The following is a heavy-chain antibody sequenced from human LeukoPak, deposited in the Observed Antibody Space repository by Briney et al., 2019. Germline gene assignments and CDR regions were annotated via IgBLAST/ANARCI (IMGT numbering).Heavy chain of an antibody. CDR3: AKDRSYYYGSWSRNCFDP. V-gene: IGHV3-23*01. J-gene: IGHJ5*02. CDR1: GFTFSSYA. D-gene: IGHD3-10*01. CDR2: INGRGGST. Sequence: PGGSLRLSCAPSGFTFSSYAMSWARQAPGEGREWVTAINGRGGSTYYAVSVRGRFTLSRYNAKNALYLQMNSQRAEDTAVYYCAKDRSYYYGSWSRNCFDPWGQGTLVTVSS.